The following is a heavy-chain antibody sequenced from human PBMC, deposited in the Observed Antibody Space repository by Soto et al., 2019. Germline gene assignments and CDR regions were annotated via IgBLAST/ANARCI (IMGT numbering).Heavy chain of an antibody. J-gene: IGHJ4*01. CDR3: ARAYGKYFDY. CDR2: IYPGDSDT. V-gene: IGHV5-51*01. D-gene: IGHD3-10*01. CDR1: GYSFTSYW. Sequence: GESLKISCNGSGYSFTSYWIGWVRQLPGKGLEWMGIIYPGDSDTRYSPSFQGQVTISADKSISTAYLQWSSLRASDTAMYFCARAYGKYFDYWGHGTPVTVSS.